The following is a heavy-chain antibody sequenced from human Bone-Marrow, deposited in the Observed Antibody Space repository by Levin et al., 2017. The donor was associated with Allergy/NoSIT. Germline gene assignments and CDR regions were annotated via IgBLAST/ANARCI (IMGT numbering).Heavy chain of an antibody. V-gene: IGHV3-30*18. CDR2: ISYDGSNQ. CDR1: GFTFTTYG. J-gene: IGHJ4*02. Sequence: GGSLRLSCAASGFTFTTYGMHWVRQAPGKGLEWVAIISYDGSNQYYADSVEGRFTISRDNSKNTLYLLMNSLRTEDTAVYYCAKSAIPGRAAVTYYFDYWGQGTLVTVSS. D-gene: IGHD6-13*01. CDR3: AKSAIPGRAAVTYYFDY.